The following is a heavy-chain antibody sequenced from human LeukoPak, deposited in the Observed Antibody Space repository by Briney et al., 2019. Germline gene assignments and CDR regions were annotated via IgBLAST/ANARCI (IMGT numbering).Heavy chain of an antibody. CDR1: GFTFSSYG. D-gene: IGHD3-16*01. CDR2: IRYDGSNK. V-gene: IGHV3-30*02. J-gene: IGHJ4*02. Sequence: GGSLRLSCAASGFTFSSYGMHWVRQAPGKGLEWVAFIRYDGSNKYYADSVKGRFTISRDNSKNTLYLQMNSLKTEDTAVYYCTTVGGHWGQGTLVTVSS. CDR3: TTVGGH.